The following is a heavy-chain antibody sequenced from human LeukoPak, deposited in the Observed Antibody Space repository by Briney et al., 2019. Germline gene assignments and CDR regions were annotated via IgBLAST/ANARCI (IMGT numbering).Heavy chain of an antibody. V-gene: IGHV1-8*03. CDR1: GFTFTSYD. Sequence: GGSLRLSCAASGFTFTSYDINWVRQATGQGLEWMGWMNPNSGNTGYAQKFQGRVTITRNTSISTAYMELSSLRSEDTAVYYCARHRRGFDPWGQGTLVTVSS. CDR2: MNPNSGNT. CDR3: ARHRRGFDP. J-gene: IGHJ5*02.